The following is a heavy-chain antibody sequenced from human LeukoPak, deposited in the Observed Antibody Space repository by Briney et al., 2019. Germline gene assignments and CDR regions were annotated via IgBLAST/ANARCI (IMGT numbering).Heavy chain of an antibody. CDR2: IRNKANSFTT. CDR1: GFICSDHY. Sequence: GGSLRLSCVASGFICSDHYMAWVRQAPGEGLEWVGRIRNKANSFTTEHAASVKGRFTVSRDDSKNSVFLQMNSLKTEDTAMYYCTRGTDGSHPAYYFAMDVWGQGTTVTVSS. J-gene: IGHJ6*02. CDR3: TRGTDGSHPAYYFAMDV. V-gene: IGHV3-72*01. D-gene: IGHD1-26*01.